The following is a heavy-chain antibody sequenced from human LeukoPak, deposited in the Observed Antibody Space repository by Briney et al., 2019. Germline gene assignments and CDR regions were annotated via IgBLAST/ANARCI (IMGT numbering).Heavy chain of an antibody. CDR2: INHSGST. CDR1: GGSFSGYY. CDR3: ARGFGYDSSGYYYDY. Sequence: SETLSLTCAVYGGSFSGYYWSWIRQPPGKGLEWIGEINHSGSTNYNPSLKSRVTISVDTSKNQFSLKLSSVTAADTAVYYCARGFGYDSSGYYYDYWGQGTLVTASS. V-gene: IGHV4-34*01. D-gene: IGHD3-22*01. J-gene: IGHJ4*02.